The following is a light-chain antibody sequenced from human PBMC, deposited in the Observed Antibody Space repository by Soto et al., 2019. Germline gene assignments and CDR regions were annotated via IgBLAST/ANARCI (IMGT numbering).Light chain of an antibody. Sequence: DNQMTQSLSTLFATVGDRVTITCRASQSISSWLAWYQQKPGKAPKLLIFDASSLESGTPSRFSGRRSGTQFTLTINGLQPDDFATYYCQQYDNYKPLTFGGGTKVDI. CDR2: DAS. V-gene: IGKV1-5*01. CDR3: QQYDNYKPLT. J-gene: IGKJ4*01. CDR1: QSISSW.